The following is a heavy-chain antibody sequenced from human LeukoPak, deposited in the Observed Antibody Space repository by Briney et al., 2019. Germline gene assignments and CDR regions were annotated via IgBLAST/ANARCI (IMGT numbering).Heavy chain of an antibody. CDR3: ARVGNWFDP. J-gene: IGHJ5*02. CDR1: GGSFSGYY. CDR2: INHSGST. D-gene: IGHD3-10*01. V-gene: IGHV4-34*01. Sequence: SETLSLTCAVYGGSFSGYYWSWIRQPPGKGLEWIGEINHSGSTNYNPSLKSRVTISVDTSKSQFSLKLSSVTAADTAVYYCARVGNWFDPWGQGTLVTVSS.